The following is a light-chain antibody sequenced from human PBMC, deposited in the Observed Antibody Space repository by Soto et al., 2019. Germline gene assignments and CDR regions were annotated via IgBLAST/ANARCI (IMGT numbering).Light chain of an antibody. CDR3: CSYAGGGTWV. J-gene: IGLJ3*02. CDR1: SSDVGIYNL. Sequence: QSVLTQPASVSGSPGQSVTISCSGTSSDVGIYNLVSWYQQHPGKAPKLMIYEVNKRPSGVSNPFSGSKSGNTASLTISRLQAEDEADYCCCSYAGGGTWVFGGGTKLTVL. CDR2: EVN. V-gene: IGLV2-23*02.